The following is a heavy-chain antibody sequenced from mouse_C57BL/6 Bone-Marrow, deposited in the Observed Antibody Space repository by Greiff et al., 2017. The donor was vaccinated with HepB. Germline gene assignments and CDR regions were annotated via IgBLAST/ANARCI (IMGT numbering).Heavy chain of an antibody. CDR2: INPNNGGT. D-gene: IGHD1-1*01. CDR1: GYTFTDYN. V-gene: IGHV1-22*01. J-gene: IGHJ3*01. Sequence: EVQLQQSGPELVKPGASVKMSCKASGYTFTDYNMHWVKQSHGKSLEWIGYINPNNGGTSYNQKFKGKATLTVNKSSSTAYMELRSLTSEDSAVHYCARVVSYYGSSYEWFAYWGQGTLVTVSA. CDR3: ARVVSYYGSSYEWFAY.